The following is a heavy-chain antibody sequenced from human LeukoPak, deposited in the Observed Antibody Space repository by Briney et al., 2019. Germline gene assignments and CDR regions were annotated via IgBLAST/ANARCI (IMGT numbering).Heavy chain of an antibody. CDR1: GGTFSSYA. CDR2: IIPILGIA. V-gene: IGHV1-69*04. D-gene: IGHD3-10*01. Sequence: SVKVSCKASGGTFSSYAIRWVRQAPGQGLEWMGRIIPILGIANYAQKFQGRVTITADKSTSTAYMELSSLRSEDTAVYYCARESTGVGGTPTFDYWGQGTLVTVSS. J-gene: IGHJ4*02. CDR3: ARESTGVGGTPTFDY.